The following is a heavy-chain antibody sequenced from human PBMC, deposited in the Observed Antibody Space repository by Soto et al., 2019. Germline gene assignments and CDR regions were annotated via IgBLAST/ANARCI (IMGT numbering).Heavy chain of an antibody. CDR2: IYYSGST. V-gene: IGHV4-39*01. Sequence: SETLSLTCTVSGGSISSSSYYWGWIRQPPGKGLEWIGSIYYSGSTYYNPSLKSRVTISVDTSKNQFSLKLSSVTAAGTAVYYCARSPSLVGATVFDYWGQGTLVTVSS. D-gene: IGHD1-26*01. CDR3: ARSPSLVGATVFDY. CDR1: GGSISSSSYY. J-gene: IGHJ4*02.